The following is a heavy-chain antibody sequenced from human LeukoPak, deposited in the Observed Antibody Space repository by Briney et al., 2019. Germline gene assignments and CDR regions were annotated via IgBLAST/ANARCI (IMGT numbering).Heavy chain of an antibody. V-gene: IGHV3-23*01. CDR2: ISGSGGST. J-gene: IGHJ3*02. CDR1: RFTFSNYA. D-gene: IGHD4-11*01. CDR3: AKARNSDYRFGFDI. Sequence: PGGSLRLSCAVARFTFSNYAMSWVRQAPGKGLEWVSGISGSGGSTYYADSVKGRFTFFGDNSRNTLYLQMSSLRAEDTAVYYCAKARNSDYRFGFDIWGQGTMVNVSS.